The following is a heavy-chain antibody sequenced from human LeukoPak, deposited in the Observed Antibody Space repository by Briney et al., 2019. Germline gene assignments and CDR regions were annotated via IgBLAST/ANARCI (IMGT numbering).Heavy chain of an antibody. J-gene: IGHJ4*02. CDR1: GGSISSSSYY. D-gene: IGHD2-21*01. Sequence: SETLSLTCTVSGGSISSSSYYWGWIRQPPGKGLEWIGSIYYSGSTYYNPSLKSRVTISVDTSKNQFSLKLSSVAAADTAVYYCARAIDRVSGGDYWGQGTLVTVSS. CDR3: ARAIDRVSGGDY. V-gene: IGHV4-39*01. CDR2: IYYSGST.